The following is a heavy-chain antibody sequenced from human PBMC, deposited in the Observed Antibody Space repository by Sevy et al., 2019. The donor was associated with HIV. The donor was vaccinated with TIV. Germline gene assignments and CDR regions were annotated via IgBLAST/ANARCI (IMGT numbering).Heavy chain of an antibody. CDR3: ARDPGHSGSYYIFDY. CDR1: GFTFSSYA. J-gene: IGHJ4*02. V-gene: IGHV3-30-3*01. Sequence: GGSLRLSCAASGFTFSSYAMHWVRQAPGKGLEWVAVISYDGSNKYYADSVKGRFTISRDKSKNTLYLQMNSLRAEDTAVYYCARDPGHSGSYYIFDYWGQGTLVTVSS. D-gene: IGHD1-26*01. CDR2: ISYDGSNK.